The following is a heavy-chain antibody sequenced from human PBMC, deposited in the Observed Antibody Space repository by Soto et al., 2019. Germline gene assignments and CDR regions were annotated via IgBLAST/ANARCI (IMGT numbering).Heavy chain of an antibody. Sequence: EVQLVESGGNLVQPGGSLRLSCAASGFTFSNYLMHWVRQVPGKGLVWGSRIDTDGTTTHYADSVKGRFTISRNDAKNTLDLKMNSLGAEDTARFYCARNMPGDPSYWGQGTLVTVSS. CDR1: GFTFSNYL. CDR3: ARNMPGDPSY. J-gene: IGHJ4*02. D-gene: IGHD2-2*01. CDR2: IDTDGTTT. V-gene: IGHV3-74*01.